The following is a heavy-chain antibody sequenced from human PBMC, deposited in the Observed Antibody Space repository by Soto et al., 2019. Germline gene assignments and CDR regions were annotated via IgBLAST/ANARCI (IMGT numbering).Heavy chain of an antibody. CDR2: ISSSSSYT. V-gene: IGHV3-11*05. J-gene: IGHJ6*02. Sequence: QVQLVESGGGLVKPGGSLRLSCAASGFTFSDYYMSWIRQAPGKGLEWVSYISSSSSYTNYADSVKGRFTISRDNAKNSLYLQMNRLRAEDTAVYYCARDASSGSRRGFFDYYYYGMDVWGQGTTVTVSS. CDR3: ARDASSGSRRGFFDYYYYGMDV. CDR1: GFTFSDYY. D-gene: IGHD3-10*01.